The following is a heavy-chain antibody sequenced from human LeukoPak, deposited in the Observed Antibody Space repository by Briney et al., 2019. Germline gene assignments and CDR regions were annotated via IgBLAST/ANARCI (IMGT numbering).Heavy chain of an antibody. D-gene: IGHD1-26*01. V-gene: IGHV4-39*01. Sequence: SETLSLTCTVSGGSISPDNYYWSWIRQPPGEGLEWIGYIYYSGSTYYNPSLKSRVTISVDTSKNQFSLKLSSVTAADTAVYYCARHISGSYYGRYFDYWGQGTLVTVSS. CDR2: IYYSGST. CDR3: ARHISGSYYGRYFDY. J-gene: IGHJ4*02. CDR1: GGSISPDNYY.